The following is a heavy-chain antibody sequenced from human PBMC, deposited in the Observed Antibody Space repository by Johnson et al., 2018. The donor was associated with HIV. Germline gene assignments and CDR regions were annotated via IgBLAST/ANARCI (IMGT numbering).Heavy chain of an antibody. CDR1: GFTFSSYA. V-gene: IGHV3-66*02. CDR3: ARACRDGYTCDAFDI. J-gene: IGHJ3*02. CDR2: IYSGGST. Sequence: VQLVESGGGVVQPGGSLRLSCAASGFTFSSYAMSWVRQAAGKGLEWVSVIYSGGSTGYADSVKGRFTISRDNSKNTLFLQMNSLRAEDTALYYCARACRDGYTCDAFDIWGQGTMVTVSS. D-gene: IGHD5-24*01.